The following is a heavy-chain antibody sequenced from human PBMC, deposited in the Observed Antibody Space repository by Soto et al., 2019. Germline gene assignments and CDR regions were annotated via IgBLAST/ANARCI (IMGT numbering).Heavy chain of an antibody. CDR3: ARLHY. CDR2: VHHSGST. V-gene: IGHV4-39*01. Sequence: SETLSLNSTVSGSSISGSTFYWGWIRQPPGKGLEWIGGVHHSGSTYYNPSLESRVTISVDTSKNQFSLKLRSVTASDTAVYYCARLHYWGPRSLVTVFS. J-gene: IGHJ4*02. CDR1: GSSISGSTFY.